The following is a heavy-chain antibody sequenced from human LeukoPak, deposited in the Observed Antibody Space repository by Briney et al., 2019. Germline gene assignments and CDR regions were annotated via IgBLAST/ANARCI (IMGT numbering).Heavy chain of an antibody. Sequence: SQTLSLTCTVSGDSISSGGYYWSWIRQHPGTGLEWIGYIYYSGSTYYNPSLKSRVTISVDTSKNQFSLKLSSVTAADTAVYYCARTGTTPFNNWFDPWGQGTLVTVSS. D-gene: IGHD1-1*01. V-gene: IGHV4-31*03. J-gene: IGHJ5*02. CDR3: ARTGTTPFNNWFDP. CDR1: GDSISSGGYY. CDR2: IYYSGST.